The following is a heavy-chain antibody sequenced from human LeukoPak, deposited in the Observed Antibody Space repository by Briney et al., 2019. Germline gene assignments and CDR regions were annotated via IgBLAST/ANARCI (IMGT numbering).Heavy chain of an antibody. Sequence: SETLSLTCAVYGGSFGGYYWSWIRQPPGKGLEWIGEINHSGSTNYNPSLKSRVTISVDTSKNQFSLKLSSVTAADTAVYYCARYLGGPLDVWGQGATVTVSS. CDR1: GGSFGGYY. CDR2: INHSGST. V-gene: IGHV4-34*01. J-gene: IGHJ6*02. CDR3: ARYLGGPLDV.